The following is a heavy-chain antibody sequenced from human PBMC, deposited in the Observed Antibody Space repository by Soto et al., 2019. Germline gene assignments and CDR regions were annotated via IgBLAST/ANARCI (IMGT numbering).Heavy chain of an antibody. D-gene: IGHD2-15*01. J-gene: IGHJ4*02. Sequence: PGGSLTLSCGASGFAFRSYSMNWVRQAPGKGLEWVASISSGSSNIYYADSVKGRFTISRDNAKNSLYLQMDSLRAEDSAVYYCASTTVVAATFDFWGQGTLVTVSS. CDR1: GFAFRSYS. V-gene: IGHV3-21*01. CDR3: ASTTVVAATFDF. CDR2: ISSGSSNI.